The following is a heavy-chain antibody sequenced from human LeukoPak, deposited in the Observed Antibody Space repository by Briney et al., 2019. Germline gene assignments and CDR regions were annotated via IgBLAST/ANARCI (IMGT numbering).Heavy chain of an antibody. J-gene: IGHJ4*02. CDR2: IIPIFGTA. D-gene: IGHD6-13*01. V-gene: IGHV1-69*05. CDR1: GGTFSRYA. Sequence: EASVKVSCKASGGTFSRYAISWVRQAPGQGLEWMGGIIPIFGTANYAQKFQGRVTITTDESTSTAYMELSSLRSEDTAVYYCARDSTIAAAGTRGGFDYWGQGTLVSVSS. CDR3: ARDSTIAAAGTRGGFDY.